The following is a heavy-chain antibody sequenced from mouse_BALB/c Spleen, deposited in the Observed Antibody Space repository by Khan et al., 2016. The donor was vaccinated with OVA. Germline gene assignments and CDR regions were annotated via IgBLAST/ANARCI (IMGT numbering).Heavy chain of an antibody. V-gene: IGHV5-17*02. J-gene: IGHJ2*01. CDR1: GFTFSRFG. Sequence: EVELVESGGGLVQPGGSRKLSCAASGFTFSRFGMHWVRQAPEKGLEWVAYISSGSSSIYYADTVKGRFTISRDNPKNTLFRQMPSLRAEDTARYYCARDSNFDYWGQGTTLTVSS. CDR2: ISSGSSSI. CDR3: ARDSNFDY.